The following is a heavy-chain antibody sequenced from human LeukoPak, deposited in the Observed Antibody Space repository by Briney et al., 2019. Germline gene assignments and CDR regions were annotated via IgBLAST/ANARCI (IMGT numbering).Heavy chain of an antibody. J-gene: IGHJ4*02. CDR2: INPNSGGT. CDR3: ARLGSSSFD. Sequence: GASAKVSCKASGYTFTDYYLHRVRQAPGQGLEWMGWINPNSGGTNYAQKFQGRVTMTRDTSISTAYMELSRLRSDDTAVYYCARLGSSSFDWGQGTLVTVSS. D-gene: IGHD6-6*01. V-gene: IGHV1-2*02. CDR1: GYTFTDYY.